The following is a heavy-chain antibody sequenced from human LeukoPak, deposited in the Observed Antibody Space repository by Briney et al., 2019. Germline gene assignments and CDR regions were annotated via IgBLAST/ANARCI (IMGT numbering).Heavy chain of an antibody. Sequence: PGGSLRLSCAASRFTFSSYGMHWVRQAPGKGLEWVAYIQYDGSNEQYADSVKGRFSISRDNAKNTVYLQMNNLRAEDTALYYCASVRPGYWGQGTLVTVSS. D-gene: IGHD2-2*01. CDR3: ASVRPGY. CDR2: IQYDGSNE. J-gene: IGHJ4*02. V-gene: IGHV3-30*02. CDR1: RFTFSSYG.